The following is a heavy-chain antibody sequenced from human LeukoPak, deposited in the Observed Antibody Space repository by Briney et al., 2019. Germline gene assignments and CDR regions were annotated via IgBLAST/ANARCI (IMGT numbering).Heavy chain of an antibody. CDR1: GFTFSSYS. CDR2: ITSDSSTM. V-gene: IGHV3-48*01. CDR3: ARDRYMDV. J-gene: IGHJ6*03. Sequence: GGSLRLSCAASGFTFSSYSMNWVRQTPGQGLEWVSYITSDSSTMFYADPVKGRFTASRDNAENSLYLQMNSLRAEDTAVYYCARDRYMDVWGKGTTVTVSS.